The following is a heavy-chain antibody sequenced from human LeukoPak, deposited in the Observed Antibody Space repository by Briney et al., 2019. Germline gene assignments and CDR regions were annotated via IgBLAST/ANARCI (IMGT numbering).Heavy chain of an antibody. Sequence: PSETLSLTRTVSGGSISSSSYYWGRIRQPPGKGLEWIGSIYYSGSTYYNPSLKSRVTISVDTSKSQFSLRLTSVTAADTAVYYCARHVRFLEWLSSYYFDYWGQGTLVTVSS. J-gene: IGHJ4*02. CDR3: ARHVRFLEWLSSYYFDY. CDR2: IYYSGST. CDR1: GGSISSSSYY. V-gene: IGHV4-39*01. D-gene: IGHD3-3*01.